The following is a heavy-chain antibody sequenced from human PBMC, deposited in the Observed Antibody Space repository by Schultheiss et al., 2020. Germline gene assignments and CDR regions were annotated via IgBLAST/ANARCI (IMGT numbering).Heavy chain of an antibody. CDR2: INHSGST. CDR1: GGSISSYY. J-gene: IGHJ4*02. V-gene: IGHV4-59*04. Sequence: SETLSLTCTVSGGSISSYYWSWIRQPPGKGLEWIGEINHSGSTYYNPSLKSRLTISVDTSKNQFSLKLSSVTAADTAVYYCARLSGTYGSDCDYWGQGTLVTVSS. D-gene: IGHD1-26*01. CDR3: ARLSGTYGSDCDY.